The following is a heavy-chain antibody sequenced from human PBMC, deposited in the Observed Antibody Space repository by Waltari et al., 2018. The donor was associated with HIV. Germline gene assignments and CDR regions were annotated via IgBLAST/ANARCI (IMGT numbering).Heavy chain of an antibody. J-gene: IGHJ6*02. D-gene: IGHD1-26*01. CDR1: GFHCTNSW. V-gene: IGHV3-7*01. CDR2: IKDDGSEK. Sequence: ELRLMESGGGFVQSGGSLRLSFTASGFHCTNSWMSWVRQTPGKGLEWVAYIKDDGSEKDYMGSVKGRFNISRDNAKNSMFLQMNSLRAEDTAVYYCARIGTFPHNYAIDFWGQGTTVTVSS. CDR3: ARIGTFPHNYAIDF.